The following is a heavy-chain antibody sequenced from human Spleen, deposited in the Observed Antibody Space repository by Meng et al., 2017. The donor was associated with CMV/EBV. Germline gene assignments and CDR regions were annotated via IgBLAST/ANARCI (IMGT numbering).Heavy chain of an antibody. J-gene: IGHJ5*02. CDR1: GFTFSSHT. CDR3: AKDRRPGLLGILIIVDQ. V-gene: IGHV3-30*02. CDR2: IRNDGSHT. D-gene: IGHD1-1*01. Sequence: GGSLRLSCAASGFTFSSHTMNWVRQAPGKGLEWVAFIRNDGSHTYYADSMKGRLTISRDNSKNTLSLEVNSLIPEDTAVYYCAKDRRPGLLGILIIVDQWGPGTLVTVSS.